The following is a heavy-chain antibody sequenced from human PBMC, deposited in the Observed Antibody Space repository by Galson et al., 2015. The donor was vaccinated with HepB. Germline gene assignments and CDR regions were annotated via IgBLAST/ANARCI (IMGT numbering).Heavy chain of an antibody. Sequence: SVKVSCKASGYIFITYSIHWVRQAPGQGLEWMGIINPSSGSTTYAQKFEGRVTVTRDTSTSTVSLDLTSLRSEDTAVYFCARDTGNTMYCSSTTCAKWYFDLWGRGTLVTVSS. V-gene: IGHV1-46*01. D-gene: IGHD2-2*01. CDR1: GYIFITYS. CDR2: INPSSGST. CDR3: ARDTGNTMYCSSTTCAKWYFDL. J-gene: IGHJ2*01.